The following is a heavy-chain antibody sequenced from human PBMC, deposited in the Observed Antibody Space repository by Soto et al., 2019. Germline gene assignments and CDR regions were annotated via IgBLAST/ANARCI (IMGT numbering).Heavy chain of an antibody. CDR2: IKEDGSEK. V-gene: IGHV3-7*01. Sequence: PGGSLRLSCAASGFTFSTYWMSWVRQAPGKGLEWVANIKEDGSEKYYVDSVEGRFTISRDNAKNSLYLQMTSLRAEDTALYYCARGWGHFDSSGFPYLYAMDVWGHGTTVTVSS. D-gene: IGHD3-22*01. CDR3: ARGWGHFDSSGFPYLYAMDV. J-gene: IGHJ6*02. CDR1: GFTFSTYW.